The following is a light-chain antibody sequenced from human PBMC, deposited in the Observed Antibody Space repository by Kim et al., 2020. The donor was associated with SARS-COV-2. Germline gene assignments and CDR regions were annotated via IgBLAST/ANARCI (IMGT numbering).Light chain of an antibody. Sequence: GGTSKIGSHTVSWYQQLPGTAPRLRIYANNPRPSGFFDRFSDSTSSTSASLVISGLQSEDEADYGSAAGDDSLNAWVFGGGTKLTVL. CDR1: TSKIGSHT. J-gene: IGLJ3*02. CDR2: ANN. V-gene: IGLV1-44*01. CDR3: AAGDDSLNAWV.